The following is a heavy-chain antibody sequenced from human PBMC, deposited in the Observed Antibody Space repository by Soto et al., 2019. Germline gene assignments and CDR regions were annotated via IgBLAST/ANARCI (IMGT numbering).Heavy chain of an antibody. Sequence: QLQLQESGPGLVKPSETLSLTCTVPGGSISSSSYYWGWIRQPPGKGLEWIGSIYYSGSTYYNPSLKSRVTISVDTSKNQFSLKLSSVTAADTAVYYCARRQLVGIDYFDYWGQGTLVTVSS. CDR2: IYYSGST. V-gene: IGHV4-39*01. J-gene: IGHJ4*02. CDR1: GGSISSSSYY. CDR3: ARRQLVGIDYFDY. D-gene: IGHD6-6*01.